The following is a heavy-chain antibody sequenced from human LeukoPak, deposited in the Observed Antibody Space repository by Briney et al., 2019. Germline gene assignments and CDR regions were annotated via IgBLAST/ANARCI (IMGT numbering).Heavy chain of an antibody. CDR3: AKTEIQLWPTVYFDY. CDR2: IIPIFGTA. CDR1: GGTFSSYA. V-gene: IGHV1-69*01. Sequence: SVKVCCQASGGTFSSYAISWVRQAPGQGLEWMGGIIPIFGTANYAQKFQGRVTITADESTSTAYMELSSLRSEDTAVYYCAKTEIQLWPTVYFDYWGQGTLVTVSS. D-gene: IGHD5-18*01. J-gene: IGHJ4*02.